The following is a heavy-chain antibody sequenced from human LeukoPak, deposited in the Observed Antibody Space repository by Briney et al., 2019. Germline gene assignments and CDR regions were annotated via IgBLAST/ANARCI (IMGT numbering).Heavy chain of an antibody. CDR1: GGSISSYY. J-gene: IGHJ3*02. CDR3: ARHITYYYDCSGYPDAFDI. V-gene: IGHV4-59*08. D-gene: IGHD3-22*01. CDR2: IYYSGST. Sequence: SETLSLTCTVSGGSISSYYWSWIRQPPGKGLEWIGYIYYSGSTNYNPSLKSRVTISVDTSKNQFSLKLSSVTAADTAVYYCARHITYYYDCSGYPDAFDIWGQGTMVTVSS.